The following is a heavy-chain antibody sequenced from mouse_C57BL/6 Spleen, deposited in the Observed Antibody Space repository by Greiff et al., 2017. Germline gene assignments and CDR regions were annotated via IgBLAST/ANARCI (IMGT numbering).Heavy chain of an antibody. D-gene: IGHD1-1*01. V-gene: IGHV1-81*01. Sequence: QVQLQLSGAELARPGASVKLSCKASGYTFTSYGISWVKQRTGQGLEWIGEIYPRSGNTYYNEKFKGKATLNADKSSSTEYMELRSMTSEDSAVYVCARTSITTVLAPYYFDYWGQGTTLTVSS. CDR2: IYPRSGNT. CDR3: ARTSITTVLAPYYFDY. CDR1: GYTFTSYG. J-gene: IGHJ2*01.